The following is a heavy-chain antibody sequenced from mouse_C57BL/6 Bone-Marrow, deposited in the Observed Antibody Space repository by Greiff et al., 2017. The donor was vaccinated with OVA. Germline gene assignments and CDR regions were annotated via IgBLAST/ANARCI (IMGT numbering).Heavy chain of an antibody. J-gene: IGHJ4*01. CDR2: IHPNSGST. CDR1: GYTFTSYW. CDR3: ARRRGYYYAMDY. Sequence: QVQLKQPGAELVKPGASVKLSCKASGYTFTSYWMHWVKQRPGQGLEWIGMIHPNSGSTNYNEKFKSKATLTVDKSSSTAYMQLSSLTSEDSAVYYCARRRGYYYAMDYWGQGTSVTVSS. V-gene: IGHV1-64*01.